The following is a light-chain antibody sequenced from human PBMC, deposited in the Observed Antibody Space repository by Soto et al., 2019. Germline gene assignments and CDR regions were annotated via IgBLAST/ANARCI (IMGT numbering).Light chain of an antibody. V-gene: IGKV1-17*03. J-gene: IGKJ1*01. CDR1: QDISNY. CDR3: LQHNTYPRT. CDR2: AAS. Sequence: DIQMTQSPSAMSASVGDRVTITCRASQDISNYLAWFQQKPGKVPERLIYAASSLQSGGPSRFSGSGSVTEFTLTISSLQPEDFATYYCLQHNTYPRTFGQGTKVESK.